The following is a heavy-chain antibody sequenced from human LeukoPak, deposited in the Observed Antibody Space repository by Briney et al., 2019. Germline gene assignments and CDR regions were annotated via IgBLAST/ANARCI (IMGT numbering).Heavy chain of an antibody. D-gene: IGHD4-11*01. Sequence: GGSLRLSCAASGFTFSSYAMHWVRQAPGKGLEWVAVISYGGSNKYYADSVKGRFTISRDNSKNTLYLQMNSLRAEDTAVYYCARDGMTTVTAYYFDYWGQGTLVTVSS. CDR3: ARDGMTTVTAYYFDY. CDR2: ISYGGSNK. CDR1: GFTFSSYA. J-gene: IGHJ4*02. V-gene: IGHV3-30*04.